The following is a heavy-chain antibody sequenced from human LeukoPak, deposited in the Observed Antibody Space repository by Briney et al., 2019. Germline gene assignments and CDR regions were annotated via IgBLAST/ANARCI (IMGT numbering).Heavy chain of an antibody. CDR2: INPNSGGT. J-gene: IGHJ4*02. CDR3: ARAAYYYGSGSYYYFDY. CDR1: GYTFTGYY. Sequence: ASVKDSCKASGYTFTGYYMHWVRQAPGQGLEWMGWINPNSGGTNYAQNFQGRVTMTRDTSISTAYMELSRLRSDDTAVYYCARAAYYYGSGSYYYFDYWGQGTLVTVSS. D-gene: IGHD3-10*01. V-gene: IGHV1-2*02.